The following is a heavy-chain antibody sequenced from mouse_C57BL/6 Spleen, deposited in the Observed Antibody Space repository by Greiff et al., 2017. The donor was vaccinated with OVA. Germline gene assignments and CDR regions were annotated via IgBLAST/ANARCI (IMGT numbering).Heavy chain of an antibody. CDR3: ARWGYGSSYGYAMDY. CDR2: IYPGDGDT. D-gene: IGHD1-1*01. CDR1: GYAFSSSW. Sequence: LVESGPELVKPGASVKISCKASGYAFSSSWMNWVKQRPGKGLEWIGRIYPGDGDTNYNGKFKGKATLTADKSSSTAYMQLSSLTSEDSAVYCCARWGYGSSYGYAMDYWGQGTSVTVSS. V-gene: IGHV1-82*01. J-gene: IGHJ4*01.